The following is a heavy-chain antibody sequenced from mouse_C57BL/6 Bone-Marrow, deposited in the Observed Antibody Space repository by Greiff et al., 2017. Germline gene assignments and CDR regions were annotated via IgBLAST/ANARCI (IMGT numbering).Heavy chain of an antibody. J-gene: IGHJ3*01. Sequence: EVQLQQSGPELVKPGASVKISCQASGYTFTDYYMNWVKQSHGKSLEWIGDINPNNGGTSYNQKFKGKATLTVDKSSSTAYMELRSLTSEDSAVYYCASPFAYWGQGALVTVSA. CDR2: INPNNGGT. V-gene: IGHV1-26*01. CDR1: GYTFTDYY. CDR3: ASPFAY.